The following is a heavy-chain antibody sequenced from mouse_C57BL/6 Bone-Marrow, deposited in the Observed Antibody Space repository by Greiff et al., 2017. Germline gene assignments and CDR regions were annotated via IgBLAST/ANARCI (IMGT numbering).Heavy chain of an antibody. CDR1: GFTFSDYG. CDR3: ARAPGGATDY. Sequence: EVKLVESGGGLVQPGGSLKLSCAASGFTFSDYGMAWVRQAPRKGPEWVAFISNLAYSIYYADTVTGRFTISRENAKNTLYLEMSSLRSEDTAMYYCARAPGGATDYWGQGTSVTVSS. J-gene: IGHJ4*01. D-gene: IGHD3-1*01. V-gene: IGHV5-15*01. CDR2: ISNLAYSI.